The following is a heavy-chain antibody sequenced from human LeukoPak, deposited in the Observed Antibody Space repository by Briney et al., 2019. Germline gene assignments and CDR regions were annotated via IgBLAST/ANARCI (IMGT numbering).Heavy chain of an antibody. Sequence: SETLSLTCAVYGGSFSGYYWSWIRQPPGKGLEWIGEINHSGSTNYNPSLKSRDTISVDTSKNQFSLKLSSVTAADTAVYYCARAPAATPLGIYFDYWGQGTLVTVSS. J-gene: IGHJ4*02. CDR3: ARAPAATPLGIYFDY. D-gene: IGHD2-2*01. CDR2: INHSGST. V-gene: IGHV4-34*01. CDR1: GGSFSGYY.